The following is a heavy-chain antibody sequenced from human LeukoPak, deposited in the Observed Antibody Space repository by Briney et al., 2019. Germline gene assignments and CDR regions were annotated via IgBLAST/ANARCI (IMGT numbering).Heavy chain of an antibody. CDR2: IYYSGST. J-gene: IGHJ3*02. CDR1: GGSISSNNYY. D-gene: IGHD4-23*01. V-gene: IGHV4-39*07. Sequence: SETLSLTCTVSGGSISSNNYYWGWIRQPPGKGLEWIGTIYYSGSTYYNPSLKSRVTISVDTSKNQFSLKLSSVTAADTAVYYCASLAVVTQNAFDIWGQGTMVTVSS. CDR3: ASLAVVTQNAFDI.